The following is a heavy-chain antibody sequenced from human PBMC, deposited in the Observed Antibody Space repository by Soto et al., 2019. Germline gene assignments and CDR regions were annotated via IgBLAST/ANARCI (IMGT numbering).Heavy chain of an antibody. V-gene: IGHV3-74*01. CDR2: INSDGSST. D-gene: IGHD2-15*01. CDR1: GFTFSSYW. J-gene: IGHJ6*02. CDR3: ARQKGYCSGGSCYSGYYYYGMDV. Sequence: EVQLVESGGGLVQPGGSLRLSCAASGFTFSSYWMHWVRQAPGKGLVWVSRINSDGSSTSYADSVKGRFTISRDNAKNTLYLQMNSLRPEDTAVYYCARQKGYCSGGSCYSGYYYYGMDVWGQGTTVTVSS.